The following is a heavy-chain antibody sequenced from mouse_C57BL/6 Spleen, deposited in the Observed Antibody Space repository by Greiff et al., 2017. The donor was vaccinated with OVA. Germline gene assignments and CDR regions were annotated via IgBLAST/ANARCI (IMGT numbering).Heavy chain of an antibody. CDR3: ARSSSMGDYAMDY. V-gene: IGHV1-82*01. CDR1: GYAFSSSW. D-gene: IGHD1-1*01. J-gene: IGHJ4*01. Sequence: VQLQQSGPELVKPGASVKISCKASGYAFSSSWMNWVKQRPGTGLEWIGRIYPGAGDTNYNGKFKGKATLTADKSSSTAYMQLSSLTSEDSAVYFCARSSSMGDYAMDYWGQGTSVTVSS. CDR2: IYPGAGDT.